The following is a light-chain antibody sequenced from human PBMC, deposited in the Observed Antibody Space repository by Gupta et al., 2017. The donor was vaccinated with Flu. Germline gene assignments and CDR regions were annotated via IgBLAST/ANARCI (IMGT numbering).Light chain of an antibody. J-gene: IGKJ4*01. CDR1: HGIRND. CDR3: LQHNSYPLT. V-gene: IGKV1-17*01. Sequence: DIQMTQSPSSLSASVGDRVTITCRASHGIRNDLGWYQHKPGKAPKRLIYAASSLHSGVPSRFSGSGSVTEFTLTISSLHPEDFATYYCLQHNSYPLTFGGGTKVEIK. CDR2: AAS.